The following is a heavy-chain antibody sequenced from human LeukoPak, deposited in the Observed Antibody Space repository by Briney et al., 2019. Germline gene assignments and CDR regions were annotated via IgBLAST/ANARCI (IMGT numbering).Heavy chain of an antibody. CDR2: IWNDGSKE. CDR1: GFTFSTYG. V-gene: IGHV3-33*06. J-gene: IGHJ4*02. Sequence: PGGSLRLSCAASGFTFSTYGMYWVRQAPGKGLEGAALIWNDGSKEYYADSVKGRFTISRDNSKNTLYLQMNSLRVEDTAVYYCAKGAFWTGYSEYFDPWGQGILVTVSS. D-gene: IGHD3/OR15-3a*01. CDR3: AKGAFWTGYSEYFDP.